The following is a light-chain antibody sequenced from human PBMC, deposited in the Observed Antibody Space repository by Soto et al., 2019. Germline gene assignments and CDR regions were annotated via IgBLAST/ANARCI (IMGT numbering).Light chain of an antibody. CDR1: QSISGS. V-gene: IGKV1-5*03. J-gene: IGKJ1*01. CDR3: QQYNGYWT. Sequence: DIQMTQSPSTLSASVGDRVTITCRASQSISGSLAWYQQKPGKALKLLIYEASNLKRGIPSRFSGSGSGTEYTLTISSLQPDDSASYYCQQYNGYWTCGQGPRVEIK. CDR2: EAS.